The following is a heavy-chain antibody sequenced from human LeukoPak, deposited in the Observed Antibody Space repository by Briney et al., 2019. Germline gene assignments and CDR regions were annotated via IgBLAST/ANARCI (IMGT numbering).Heavy chain of an antibody. V-gene: IGHV3-21*04. CDR2: ISGSGTYI. CDR3: ANTYYYDSSGSPPAWFDP. Sequence: GGSLRLSCAASGFIFSSNSMHWVRQGPGKGLEWVASISGSGTYIFYADSVTGRFTISRDNAENSLSLQMNSLRAEDTAVYYCANTYYYDSSGSPPAWFDPWGQGTLVTVSS. D-gene: IGHD3-22*01. CDR1: GFIFSSNS. J-gene: IGHJ5*02.